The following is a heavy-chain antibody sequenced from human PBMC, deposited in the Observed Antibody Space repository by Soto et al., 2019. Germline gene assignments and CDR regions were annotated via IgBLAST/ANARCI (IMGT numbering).Heavy chain of an antibody. CDR3: ARDYHDFWSGPTSTDYYHYGIDV. D-gene: IGHD3-3*01. V-gene: IGHV1-69*13. J-gene: IGHJ6*02. CDR2: IIPIFGTA. Sequence: GASVKVSCKASGGTFSSYAISWVRQAPGQGLEWMGGIIPIFGTANYAQKFQGRVTITADESTSTAYMELSSLRSEDTAVYYCARDYHDFWSGPTSTDYYHYGIDVWGQGTTVTVSS. CDR1: GGTFSSYA.